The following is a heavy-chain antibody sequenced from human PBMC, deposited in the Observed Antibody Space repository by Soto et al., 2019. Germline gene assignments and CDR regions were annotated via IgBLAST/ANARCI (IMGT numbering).Heavy chain of an antibody. CDR3: ARARWYDAFDV. CDR1: GGSISSYY. D-gene: IGHD2-15*01. Sequence: SETLSLTCTVSGGSISSYYWSWIRQPAGKGLEWIGSIFHGGNTYYNPSLKSRVTISVDMSKNQFSLKLNSVTAADTAVYYCARARWYDAFDVWGQGTVVTV. J-gene: IGHJ3*01. CDR2: IFHGGNT. V-gene: IGHV4-4*07.